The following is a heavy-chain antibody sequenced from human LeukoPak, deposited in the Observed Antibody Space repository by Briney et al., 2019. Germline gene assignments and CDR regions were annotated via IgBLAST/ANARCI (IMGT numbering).Heavy chain of an antibody. D-gene: IGHD3-10*01. CDR2: IYHSGST. J-gene: IGHJ5*02. CDR3: ARGGITMVRGFILYNWFDP. CDR1: GYSISSGYY. V-gene: IGHV4-38-2*02. Sequence: PSETLSLTCTVSGYSISSGYYWGWIRQPPGKGLEWIGSIYHSGSTYYNPSLKSRVTISVDTPKNQFSLKLSSVTAADTSVYYCARGGITMVRGFILYNWFDPWGQGTLVTVSS.